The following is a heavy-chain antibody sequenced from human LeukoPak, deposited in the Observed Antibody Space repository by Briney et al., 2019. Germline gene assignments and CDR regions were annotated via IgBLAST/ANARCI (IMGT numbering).Heavy chain of an antibody. CDR3: ARDLFTYSSSWYVPYDY. CDR2: ISSSSTTI. V-gene: IGHV3-48*02. D-gene: IGHD6-13*01. J-gene: IGHJ4*02. Sequence: HPGGSLRLSCVASGFTFSPYSMNWVRQAPGKGLEWVSYISSSSTTIYYADSVKGRFTISRDNAKNSLYLQMNSLRDEDTAVYYCARDLFTYSSSWYVPYDYWGQGTLVTVSS. CDR1: GFTFSPYS.